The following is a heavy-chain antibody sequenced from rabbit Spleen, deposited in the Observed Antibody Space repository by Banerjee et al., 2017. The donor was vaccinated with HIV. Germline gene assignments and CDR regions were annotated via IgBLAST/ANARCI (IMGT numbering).Heavy chain of an antibody. V-gene: IGHV1S40*01. J-gene: IGHJ6*01. CDR1: GVSFSDDSY. Sequence: QSLEESGGDLVKPGASLTLTCIASGVSFSDDSYMCWVRQAPGKGLEWIACIDTGSRDFTYYASWAKGRFTISKTSSTTVTLQMTSLTVADTATYFCARDTGSSFSTYGMDLWGPGTLVTVS. CDR2: IDTGSRDFT. CDR3: ARDTGSSFSTYGMDL. D-gene: IGHD8-1*01.